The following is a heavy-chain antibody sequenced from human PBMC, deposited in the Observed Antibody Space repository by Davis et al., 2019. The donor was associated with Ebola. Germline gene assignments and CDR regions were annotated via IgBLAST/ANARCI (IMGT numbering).Heavy chain of an antibody. CDR2: INSDGSTT. J-gene: IGHJ4*02. CDR3: AREAPIAAAGDY. CDR1: GFTFSSYS. V-gene: IGHV3-74*01. D-gene: IGHD6-13*01. Sequence: HTGGSLRLSCAASGFTFSSYSMNWVRQVPGKGLMWVARINSDGSTTHYADSVKGRFTISRDNAKNSLYLQMNSLRAEDTAVYYCAREAPIAAAGDYWGQGTLVTVSS.